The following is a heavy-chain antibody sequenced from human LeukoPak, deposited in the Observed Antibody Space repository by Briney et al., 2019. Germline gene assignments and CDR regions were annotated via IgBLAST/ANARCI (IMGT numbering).Heavy chain of an antibody. CDR2: ISGSGGST. V-gene: IGHV3-23*01. Sequence: GGSLRLSCAASGFTFSSYAMHWVRQAPGKGLEWVSAISGSGGSTYYADSVKGRFTISRDNSKNTLYLQMNSLRAEDTAVYYCAKTEYCGGDCYPLFDYWGQGTLVTVSS. CDR1: GFTFSSYA. J-gene: IGHJ4*02. CDR3: AKTEYCGGDCYPLFDY. D-gene: IGHD2-21*02.